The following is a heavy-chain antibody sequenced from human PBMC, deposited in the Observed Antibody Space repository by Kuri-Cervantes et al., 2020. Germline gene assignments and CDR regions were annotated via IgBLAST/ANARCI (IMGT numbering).Heavy chain of an antibody. CDR2: MNPNSGNT. D-gene: IGHD1-26*01. CDR1: GYTFTSYY. V-gene: IGHV1-8*03. Sequence: ASVKVSCKASGYTFTSYYMHWVRQATGQGLEWMGWMNPNSGNTGYAQKFQGRVTITADKSTSTAYMELSSLRSEDTAVYYCATSRLRKAGGSYYFDYWGQGTLVTDSS. J-gene: IGHJ4*02. CDR3: ATSRLRKAGGSYYFDY.